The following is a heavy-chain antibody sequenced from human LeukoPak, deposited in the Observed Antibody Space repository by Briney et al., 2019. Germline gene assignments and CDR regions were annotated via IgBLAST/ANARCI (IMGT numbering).Heavy chain of an antibody. Sequence: GGSLRLSCAASGFTFSSYGTHWVRQAPGKGLEWVAVISYDGSNKYYADSVKGRFTISRDNSKNTLYLQMNSLRAEDTAVYYCAALYGDYGAFDIWGQGTMVTVSS. J-gene: IGHJ3*02. V-gene: IGHV3-30*03. CDR2: ISYDGSNK. CDR3: AALYGDYGAFDI. CDR1: GFTFSSYG. D-gene: IGHD4-17*01.